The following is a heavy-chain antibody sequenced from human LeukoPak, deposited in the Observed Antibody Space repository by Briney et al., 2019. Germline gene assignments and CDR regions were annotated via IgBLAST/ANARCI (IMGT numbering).Heavy chain of an antibody. V-gene: IGHV4-34*01. J-gene: IGHJ4*02. CDR3: ASSHCSSTSCYRRRSHYPDY. CDR2: INHSGST. D-gene: IGHD2-2*01. CDR1: GGSFSGYY. Sequence: SETLSLTCAVYGGSFSGYYWSWIRQPPGKGLEWIGEINHSGSTNYNPSLKSRVTISVDTSKNQFSLKLSSVTAADTAVYYCASSHCSSTSCYRRRSHYPDYWGQGTLVTVSS.